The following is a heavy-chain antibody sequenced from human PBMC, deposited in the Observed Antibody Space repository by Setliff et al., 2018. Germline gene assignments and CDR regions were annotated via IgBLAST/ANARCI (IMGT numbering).Heavy chain of an antibody. D-gene: IGHD5-18*01. J-gene: IGHJ3*02. V-gene: IGHV4-61*09. CDR1: GDPMSSRRYY. CDR3: ARDGGNGYGVDAYAGGGFDI. Sequence: SETLSLTCTVSGDPMSSRRYYWAWIRQPAGKGLEWIGQIYTSWSTNYNPSLKSRVTISVETSKNQFSLKLSSVTSADRAVYYCARDGGNGYGVDAYAGGGFDIWGQGTMVTVSS. CDR2: IYTSWST.